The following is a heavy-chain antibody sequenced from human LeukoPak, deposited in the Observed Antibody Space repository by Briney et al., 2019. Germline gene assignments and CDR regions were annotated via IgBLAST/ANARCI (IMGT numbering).Heavy chain of an antibody. V-gene: IGHV1-2*02. D-gene: IGHD2-15*01. J-gene: IGHJ4*02. CDR1: GYTFTDYY. CDR2: INLNSGGT. Sequence: ASVKVSCKASGYTFTDYYMHWVRQAPGQGLEWMGWINLNSGGTNFAQRFQGRVTMTRDTSISTAYMDLSRLISDDTAVYYCARDAGYCTGGSCWYFDHWGQGTLVTVSP. CDR3: ARDAGYCTGGSCWYFDH.